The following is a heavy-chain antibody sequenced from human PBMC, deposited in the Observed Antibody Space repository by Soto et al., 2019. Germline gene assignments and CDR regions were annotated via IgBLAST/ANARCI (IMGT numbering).Heavy chain of an antibody. CDR3: ARRIDCSGGSCYSGWFDP. J-gene: IGHJ5*02. D-gene: IGHD2-15*01. CDR2: IYPGDSDT. V-gene: IGHV5-51*01. CDR1: GYSFTSYW. Sequence: RGASLKISCKGSGYSFTSYWIGWVRQMPGKGLEWMGIIYPGDSDTRYSPSFQGQVAISADKSISTAYLQWSSLKASDTAMYYCARRIDCSGGSCYSGWFDPWGQGTLVTVSS.